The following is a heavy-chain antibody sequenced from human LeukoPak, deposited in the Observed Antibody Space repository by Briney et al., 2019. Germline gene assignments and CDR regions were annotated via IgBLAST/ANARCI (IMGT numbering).Heavy chain of an antibody. CDR2: ISSSGSSI. Sequence: PGGPLRLSCAASGFTFSSYEINWVRQAPGKGLEWVSYISSSGSSIHYADSVKGRSTISRDNAKNSLYLQMNSLRIEDTAVFYCAKGPKQLVFVRGYYFDDWGQGTLVTVSS. CDR3: AKGPKQLVFVRGYYFDD. CDR1: GFTFSSYE. J-gene: IGHJ4*02. V-gene: IGHV3-48*03. D-gene: IGHD6-13*01.